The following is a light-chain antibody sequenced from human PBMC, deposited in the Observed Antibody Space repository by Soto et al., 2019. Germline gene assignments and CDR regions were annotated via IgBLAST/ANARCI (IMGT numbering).Light chain of an antibody. CDR1: QRINND. CDR3: LQQNNYTRT. V-gene: IGKV1-17*01. J-gene: IGKJ2*01. CDR2: AAS. Sequence: DMQMTQSLSSLSASVGEMVTITCLTRQRINNDLTWYQKKAGKDPELMIYAASSLQSGVPSRFTGSGSGTDFNLTISRLQPEDCATYECLQQNNYTRTFGQGTQLEIK.